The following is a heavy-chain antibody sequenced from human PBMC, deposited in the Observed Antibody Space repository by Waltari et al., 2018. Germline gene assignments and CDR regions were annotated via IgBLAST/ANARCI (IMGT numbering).Heavy chain of an antibody. Sequence: EVQLVESGGGLVQPGGSLRLSCAASGFTFSGHWMHWVRQAPGKGLAWVSRSNREGSSTSYADFVKGRFTISRDNAKNTLYLQMNSLRAEDTAVYYCARNSKDWRSDGGLDYWGQGTLVTVSS. CDR1: GFTFSGHW. CDR2: SNREGSST. CDR3: ARNSKDWRSDGGLDY. V-gene: IGHV3-74*01. D-gene: IGHD3-16*01. J-gene: IGHJ4*02.